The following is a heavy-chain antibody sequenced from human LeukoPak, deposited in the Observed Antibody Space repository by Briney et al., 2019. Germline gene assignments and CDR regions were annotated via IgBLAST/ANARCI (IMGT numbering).Heavy chain of an antibody. D-gene: IGHD1-26*01. CDR1: GYTFTDYY. CDR3: ATLGALTQSV. J-gene: IGHJ6*04. CDR2: IITNSGGT. Sequence: GASVKVSCKASGYTFTDYYMYGVRQAPGQGLEWMGRIITNSGGTKYAQKFQGRVTMTRDTSIDTAYMELSRLTSDDTAVYYCATLGALTQSVWGKGTTVTVSS. V-gene: IGHV1-2*06.